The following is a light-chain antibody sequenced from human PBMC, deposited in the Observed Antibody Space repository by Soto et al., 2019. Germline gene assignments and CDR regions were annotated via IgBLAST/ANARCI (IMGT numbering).Light chain of an antibody. CDR2: DVT. CDR1: SSDVGGYNY. Sequence: QSALTQPRSVSGSPGQSLTISCTGASSDVGGYNYVSWYQQYPGKAPKPMIYDVTKRPSGVPDRFSGSKSGNTASLTISGLQAADEADYYCCSYAGNYILVFGGGIKLTVL. CDR3: CSYAGNYILV. J-gene: IGLJ2*01. V-gene: IGLV2-11*01.